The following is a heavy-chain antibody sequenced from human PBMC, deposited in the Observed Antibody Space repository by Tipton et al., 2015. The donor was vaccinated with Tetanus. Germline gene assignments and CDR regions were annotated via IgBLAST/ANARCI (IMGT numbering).Heavy chain of an antibody. CDR3: ARHRKNRDYYYHYGLDV. D-gene: IGHD1-14*01. CDR1: GGSFSGYY. V-gene: IGHV4-34*01. CDR2: INHSGST. J-gene: IGHJ6*02. Sequence: TLSLTCAVYGGSFSGYYWSWIRQPPGKGLEWIGEINHSGSTNYNPSLKSRVTISVDTSKNQFSLRLSSVTAADTAVYYCARHRKNRDYYYHYGLDVWGQGTTVTVSS.